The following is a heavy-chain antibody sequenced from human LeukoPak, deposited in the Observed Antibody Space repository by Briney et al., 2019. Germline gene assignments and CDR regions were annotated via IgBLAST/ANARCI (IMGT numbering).Heavy chain of an antibody. Sequence: ASVKVSCKASGYTFTSYYMHWVRQAPGQGLEWMGIIKPSGGTTSYAQKFQGRVTMTRDMSTSTVYMELSSLRSEDTAVYYCARAFAYRTRYHYYMDVWGKGTTVTVSS. CDR3: ARAFAYRTRYHYYMDV. V-gene: IGHV1-46*01. CDR1: GYTFTSYY. CDR2: IKPSGGTT. J-gene: IGHJ6*03. D-gene: IGHD1/OR15-1a*01.